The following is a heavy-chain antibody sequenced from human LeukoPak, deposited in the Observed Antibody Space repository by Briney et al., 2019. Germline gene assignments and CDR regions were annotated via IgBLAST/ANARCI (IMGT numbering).Heavy chain of an antibody. Sequence: ASLKVSCKTSGYTFTGYDMHWVRQAPGQGLGWMGWINPNNGGTNYAQQFQGRITMTRDTSISTAYMELSSLRSDDTAVYYCARDWRSIATAGTWFYYYYYMDVWGKGTTVTVSS. CDR3: ARDWRSIATAGTWFYYYYYMDV. V-gene: IGHV1-2*02. J-gene: IGHJ6*03. CDR1: GYTFTGYD. D-gene: IGHD6-13*01. CDR2: INPNNGGT.